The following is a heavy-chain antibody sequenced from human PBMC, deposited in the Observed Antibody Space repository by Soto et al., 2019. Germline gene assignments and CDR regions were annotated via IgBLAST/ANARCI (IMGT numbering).Heavy chain of an antibody. V-gene: IGHV4-30-2*01. D-gene: IGHD2-8*01. CDR2: IYHSVST. Sequence: QLQLQESGSGLVTPSQTLSLTCAVSGGSISSGGYSWNWILQPPGKGLELIGYIYHSVSTAYNQSLKSRVTISVDKSKYQLPLKLSSVTAAVTAVYYCASDEMEGNGFDPWGQGTLVTVSS. CDR1: GGSISSGGYS. CDR3: ASDEMEGNGFDP. J-gene: IGHJ5*01.